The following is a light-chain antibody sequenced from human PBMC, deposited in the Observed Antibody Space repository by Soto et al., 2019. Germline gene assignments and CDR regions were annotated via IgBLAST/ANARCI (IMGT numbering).Light chain of an antibody. CDR3: QQRSNWPRIT. Sequence: TVMTRSPATLSLSPGERSTLSRSSSQSVSSYLAWYQQKPGQAPRLLIYDASNRATGIPARFSASGSGTDFTLTIRRLEPEDFAVYYCQQRSNWPRITGGHGKRVAIK. J-gene: IGKJ5*01. CDR2: DAS. CDR1: QSVSSY. V-gene: IGKV3-11*01.